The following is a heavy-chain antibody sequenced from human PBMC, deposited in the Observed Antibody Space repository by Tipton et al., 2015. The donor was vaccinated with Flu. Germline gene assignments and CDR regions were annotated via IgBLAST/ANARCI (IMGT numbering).Heavy chain of an antibody. V-gene: IGHV4-38-2*01. CDR2: VYQSGTT. D-gene: IGHD3-10*01. Sequence: GLVKPSETLSLTCAVAGHSITSGHYWGWIRQSPGKGLEWIGSVYQSGTTYYNASLRRRFTMSVDTSRNQFSMKLTSVTAADTAMYYCARHPIIFGELRWLDPWGQGILVTVSS. CDR1: GHSITSGHY. J-gene: IGHJ5*02. CDR3: ARHPIIFGELRWLDP.